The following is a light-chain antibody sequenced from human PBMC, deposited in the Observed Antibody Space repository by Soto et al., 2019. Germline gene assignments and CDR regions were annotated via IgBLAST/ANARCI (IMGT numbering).Light chain of an antibody. V-gene: IGKV1-5*01. CDR3: QQYYTFPLT. CDR1: QRVDRY. CDR2: DAS. Sequence: DIQMTQSPSTLYASVGDRVSITCRASQRVDRYLAWYQQKPGKAPQLLIYDASRLESGVPSRFSGSGSGTDFTLTISSLQPEDFATYYCQQYYTFPLTFGGGTKVEIK. J-gene: IGKJ4*01.